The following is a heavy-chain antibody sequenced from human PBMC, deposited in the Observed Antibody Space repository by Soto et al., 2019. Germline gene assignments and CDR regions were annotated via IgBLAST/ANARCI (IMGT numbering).Heavy chain of an antibody. V-gene: IGHV2-5*02. Sequence: QITLKESGPPRVKPTQTLTLACTFSGFSLSSSGVGVGWIRQPPGKALEQLALIYWDDDKRYSTTLKSSLTIAAATSKNQVLLSMIIMDRVDTATYFRAHRAALQGYWDGGYFDFWGQGAMVTVSS. CDR2: IYWDDDK. CDR3: AHRAALQGYWDGGYFDF. CDR1: GFSLSSSGVG. D-gene: IGHD1-1*01. J-gene: IGHJ4*02.